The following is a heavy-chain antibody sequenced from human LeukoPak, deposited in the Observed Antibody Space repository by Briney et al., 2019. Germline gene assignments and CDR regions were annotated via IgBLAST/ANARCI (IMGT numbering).Heavy chain of an antibody. CDR3: ATLPPYDGYGYAFDI. CDR2: ISWNSGSI. CDR1: GFTFDDYA. J-gene: IGHJ3*02. Sequence: PGGSLRLSCAASGFTFDDYAMHWVRQAPGKGLEWVSGISWNSGSIGYADSVKGRFTISRDNAKNSLYLQMNSLRAEDTALYYCATLPPYDGYGYAFDIWGQGTMVTVSS. V-gene: IGHV3-9*01. D-gene: IGHD3-22*01.